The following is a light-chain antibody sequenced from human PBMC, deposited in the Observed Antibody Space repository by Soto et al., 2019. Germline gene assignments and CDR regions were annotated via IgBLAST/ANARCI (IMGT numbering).Light chain of an antibody. Sequence: HSVLTQPPSVSAALGQRVTISCSGSSSNIGNKYVSWYQELPGTAPKLLIYENNKRPSGIPDRFSGSKSGTSATLDITGLQTGDEADYYCGTWDSSLNGGVFGGGTKLTVL. CDR2: ENN. V-gene: IGLV1-51*02. CDR3: GTWDSSLNGGV. CDR1: SSNIGNKY. J-gene: IGLJ2*01.